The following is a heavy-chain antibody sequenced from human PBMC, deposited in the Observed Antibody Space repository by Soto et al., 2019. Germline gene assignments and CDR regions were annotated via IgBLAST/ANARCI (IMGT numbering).Heavy chain of an antibody. D-gene: IGHD3-22*01. CDR3: ARTLYVSSGYTFGYFDF. Sequence: SETLSLTCTVSGGSISSSSYYWALFRQPPQKGLDWIGTIYYNGNTYYNLSLKSRVTISLDTSKIQFSLKLNSVTAADTAVYYCARTLYVSSGYTFGYFDFWGQGTQVTVSS. CDR1: GGSISSSSYY. V-gene: IGHV4-39*01. CDR2: IYYNGNT. J-gene: IGHJ4*02.